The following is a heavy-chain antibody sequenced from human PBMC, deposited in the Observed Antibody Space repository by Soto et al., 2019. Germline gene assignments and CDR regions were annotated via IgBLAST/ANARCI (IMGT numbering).Heavy chain of an antibody. D-gene: IGHD3-22*01. J-gene: IGHJ5*01. Sequence: SGPTLVNPTQTLTLTCSFSGFSLSTSGVGVGWIRQPPGKALEWLVLLYWNEDKRYSPSLESRLTVTKDTSKNQVVLTMTNVDPVDTATYYCAHRDYYNSSGYATFDSWGQGTLVTVYS. V-gene: IGHV2-5*01. CDR3: AHRDYYNSSGYATFDS. CDR1: GFSLSTSGVG. CDR2: LYWNEDK.